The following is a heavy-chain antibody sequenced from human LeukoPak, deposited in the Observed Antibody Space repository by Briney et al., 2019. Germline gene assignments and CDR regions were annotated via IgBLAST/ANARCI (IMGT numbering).Heavy chain of an antibody. D-gene: IGHD1-1*01. CDR2: IRSKANSYAT. CDR3: ARDPPGDGYHY. V-gene: IGHV3-73*01. Sequence: GGSLRLSCAASGFTFSGSAMHWVRQASGKGLEWVGRIRSKANSYATAYAASVKGRFTISRDDSKNTAYLQMNSLKTEDTAVYYCARDPPGDGYHYWGQGTLVTVSS. CDR1: GFTFSGSA. J-gene: IGHJ4*02.